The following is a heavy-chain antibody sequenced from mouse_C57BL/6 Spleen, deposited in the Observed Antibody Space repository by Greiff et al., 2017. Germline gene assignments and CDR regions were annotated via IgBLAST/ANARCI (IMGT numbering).Heavy chain of an antibody. CDR1: GYAFSSSW. D-gene: IGHD1-1*01. V-gene: IGHV1-82*01. CDR2: IYPGDGDT. J-gene: IGHJ2*01. Sequence: VQLLQSGPELVKPGASVKLSCTASGYAFSSSWMNWVKQRPGKGLEWIGRIYPGDGDTNYTGKFKGKATLTADKSSSTAYMQLSSLTSEDSAVYFCATTVVATDFDYWGQGTTVTVSS. CDR3: ATTVVATDFDY.